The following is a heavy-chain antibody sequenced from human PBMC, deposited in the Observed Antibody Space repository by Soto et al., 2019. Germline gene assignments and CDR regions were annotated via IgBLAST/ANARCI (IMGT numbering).Heavy chain of an antibody. V-gene: IGHV3-9*01. Sequence: EVQLIESGGGLVQPGRSLRLSCAASGFTFEDFDMHWVRQPPGKGLEWVSTITWNNDRIAYAASVKGRVSISRDNAKKSLYLQMNSLRPEDTALYYCVKDRGWNYNSDSWGQGTLVTVSS. CDR1: GFTFEDFD. CDR2: ITWNNDRI. J-gene: IGHJ4*02. CDR3: VKDRGWNYNSDS. D-gene: IGHD1-7*01.